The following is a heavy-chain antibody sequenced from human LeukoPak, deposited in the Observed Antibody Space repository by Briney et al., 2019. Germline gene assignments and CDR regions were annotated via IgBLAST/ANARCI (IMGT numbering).Heavy chain of an antibody. J-gene: IGHJ6*03. CDR2: ISAYNGNT. CDR1: GYTFTSYD. V-gene: IGHV1-18*01. CDR3: ARDTYNSYYYYYYMDV. Sequence: ASVKVSCKASGYTFTSYDINWVRQATGQGLEWMGWISAYNGNTNYAQKLQGRVTMTTDTSTSTAYMELRSLRSDDTAVYYCARDTYNSYYYYYYMDVWGKGTTVTVSS. D-gene: IGHD6-6*01.